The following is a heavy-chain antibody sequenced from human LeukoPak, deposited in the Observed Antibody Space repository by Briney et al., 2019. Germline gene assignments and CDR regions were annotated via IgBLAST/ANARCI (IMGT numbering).Heavy chain of an antibody. D-gene: IGHD3-22*01. CDR2: ISAYNGNT. V-gene: IGHV1-18*01. CDR1: GYTFTSYG. J-gene: IGHJ5*02. Sequence: ASVKVSCKASGYTFTSYGISWVRQAPGQGLEWMGWISAYNGNTNYAQKLQGRVTMTTDTSTSTAYMELRSLRSDDTAVYYCARERVDYYDSSGSWFDPWGQGTLVTASS. CDR3: ARERVDYYDSSGSWFDP.